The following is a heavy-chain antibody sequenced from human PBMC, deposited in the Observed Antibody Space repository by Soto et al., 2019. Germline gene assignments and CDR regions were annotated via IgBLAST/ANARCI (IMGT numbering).Heavy chain of an antibody. V-gene: IGHV3-23*01. D-gene: IGHD3-3*01. CDR3: AMRRSSSFF. CDR1: GFTFSNYA. CDR2: ISGSGGGT. J-gene: IGHJ4*02. Sequence: EVQLLESGGGLVQPGGSLRLSCAASGFTFSNYAMSWVRQAPGKGLEWVSAISGSGGGTYYADSAKGRLTISRDNSKNTLYLQMNSPRVEDTAVYYCAMRRSSSFFWGQGTLVAVSS.